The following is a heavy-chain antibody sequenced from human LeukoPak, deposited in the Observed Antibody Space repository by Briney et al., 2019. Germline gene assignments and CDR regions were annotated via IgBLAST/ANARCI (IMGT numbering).Heavy chain of an antibody. D-gene: IGHD2-2*01. CDR3: AKDSSYEVQLPSDY. V-gene: IGHV3-23*01. CDR2: ISGSGGST. J-gene: IGHJ4*02. CDR1: GFTFSSYA. Sequence: GGSLRLSCAPSGFTFSSYAMGWVRQAPGRGREWVSAISGSGGSTYYADPVKGRFTISRDNSKNTLYLQMNSLRAEDTAVYYCAKDSSYEVQLPSDYWGQGTLVTVSS.